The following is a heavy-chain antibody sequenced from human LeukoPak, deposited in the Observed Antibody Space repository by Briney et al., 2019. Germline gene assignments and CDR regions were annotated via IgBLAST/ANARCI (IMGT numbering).Heavy chain of an antibody. D-gene: IGHD3-9*01. CDR3: ARSRIQTRYSGYK. CDR1: GLTFSTYW. V-gene: IGHV3-7*01. J-gene: IGHJ4*02. Sequence: GGSLRLSCAASGLTFSTYWMSWVRQAPGKGLEWVANIKEDGSEKYYVDSVKGRFTISRDNAKNSLYLQINSLRAEDTGVYYCARSRIQTRYSGYKWGQGTLVTVSS. CDR2: IKEDGSEK.